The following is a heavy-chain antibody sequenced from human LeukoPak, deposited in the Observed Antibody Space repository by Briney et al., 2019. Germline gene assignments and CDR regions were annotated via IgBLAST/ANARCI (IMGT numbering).Heavy chain of an antibody. CDR1: GFTVSSNY. CDR3: ARGGDSLHY. CDR2: IYSGGST. Sequence: PGGSLRLSCVVSGFTVSSNYMSWVRQAPGKGLEWVSVIYSGGSTYYADSVKDRFTISRDNSKNMLYLQMNSLRAEDTAVYYCARGGDSLHYWGQGTLVTVSS. V-gene: IGHV3-66*01. D-gene: IGHD3-10*01. J-gene: IGHJ4*02.